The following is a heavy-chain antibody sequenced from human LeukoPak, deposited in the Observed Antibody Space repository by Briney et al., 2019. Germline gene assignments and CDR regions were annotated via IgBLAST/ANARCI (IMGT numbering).Heavy chain of an antibody. CDR3: ARDQDIVVVPAADVWFDP. Sequence: QPGRSLRLSCAASGFTFSSYGMHWVRQAPGKGLEWVAVIWYDGSNKYYADSVKGRFTISRDNSKNTLYLQMSSLRAEDTAVYYCARDQDIVVVPAADVWFDPWGQGTLVTVSS. V-gene: IGHV3-33*01. CDR2: IWYDGSNK. J-gene: IGHJ5*02. D-gene: IGHD2-2*01. CDR1: GFTFSSYG.